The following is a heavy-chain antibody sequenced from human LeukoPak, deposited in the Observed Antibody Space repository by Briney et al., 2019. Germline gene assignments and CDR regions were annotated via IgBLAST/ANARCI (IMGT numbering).Heavy chain of an antibody. V-gene: IGHV4-31*03. CDR1: GGSISSGGYY. Sequence: PSQTLSLTCTVSGGSISSGGYYWSWIRQHPGKGLEWIGYIYYSGSTYYNPSLKSRVTISVDTSKNQFSLKLSSVTAADTAVYYCASTSMVRGELVDYWGQGTLVTVSS. D-gene: IGHD3-10*01. CDR2: IYYSGST. CDR3: ASTSMVRGELVDY. J-gene: IGHJ4*02.